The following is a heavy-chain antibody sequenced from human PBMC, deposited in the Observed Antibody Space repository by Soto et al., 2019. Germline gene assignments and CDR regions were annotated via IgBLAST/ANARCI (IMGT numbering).Heavy chain of an antibody. J-gene: IGHJ6*02. CDR3: ARVGVYCSSTSCQSFYYYYGMDV. CDR2: INHSGST. Sequence: SETLSLTCAVYGGSFSGYYWSWIRQPPGKGLEWIGEINHSGSTNYNPSLKSRVTISVDTSKNQFSLKLSSVTAAETAVYYCARVGVYCSSTSCQSFYYYYGMDVWGQGTTVTVSS. CDR1: GGSFSGYY. D-gene: IGHD2-2*01. V-gene: IGHV4-34*01.